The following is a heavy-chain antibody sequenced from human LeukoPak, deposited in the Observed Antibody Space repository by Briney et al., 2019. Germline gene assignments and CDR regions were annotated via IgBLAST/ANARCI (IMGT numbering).Heavy chain of an antibody. CDR2: IASDGSST. J-gene: IGHJ4*02. D-gene: IGHD4-23*01. Sequence: GGSLRLSCAASGFTFRSYWMNWVRQAPGKGLVWVSRIASDGSSTTYADSVKGRFSISRDNAKNTLYLQMNSLRVGDTAVYYCARGRPHGNDYWGQGTLVTVSS. CDR3: ARGRPHGNDY. V-gene: IGHV3-74*01. CDR1: GFTFRSYW.